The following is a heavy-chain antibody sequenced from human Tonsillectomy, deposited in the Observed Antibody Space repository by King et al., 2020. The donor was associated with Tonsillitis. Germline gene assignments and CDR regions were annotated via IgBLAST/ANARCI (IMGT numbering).Heavy chain of an antibody. V-gene: IGHV4-34*01. J-gene: IGHJ4*02. CDR3: ARGIRGQQLAPFDY. D-gene: IGHD6-13*01. CDR2: INHSGST. CDR1: NGSFSGYY. Sequence: VQLQQWGAGLLKPSETLSLTCAAYNGSFSGYYWSWIRQPPGKGLEWIGEINHSGSTKYNPSLKSRVTMSVARSKNQFSLKVTSVTAADTAVYYCARGIRGQQLAPFDYWGQGTQVTVSS.